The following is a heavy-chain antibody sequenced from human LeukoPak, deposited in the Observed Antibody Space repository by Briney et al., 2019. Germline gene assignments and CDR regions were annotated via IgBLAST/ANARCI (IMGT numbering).Heavy chain of an antibody. Sequence: GASVKVSCKASGYTSTGYYIHWVRQAPGQGLEWMGWINPNSGVTKFAQKFQGRVTVTRDTSISTAYMEMRRLRPDDRAVYFCARGPPTRVVVITTGDFDYWGQGTLVTVSS. V-gene: IGHV1-2*02. CDR2: INPNSGVT. D-gene: IGHD3-22*01. CDR3: ARGPPTRVVVITTGDFDY. J-gene: IGHJ4*02. CDR1: GYTSTGYY.